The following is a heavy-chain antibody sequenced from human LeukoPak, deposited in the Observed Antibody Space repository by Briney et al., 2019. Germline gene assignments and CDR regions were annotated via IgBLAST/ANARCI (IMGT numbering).Heavy chain of an antibody. CDR2: IYYTGTT. Sequence: SETLSLTCTVSGGSISNYYWSWIRQPPGKALEWIGYIYYTGTTKYNPSLKSRATISLDTSKNQFSLKLTSVSAADTALFFCARGYDIDVWGQGTTVTVSS. J-gene: IGHJ6*02. V-gene: IGHV4-59*01. CDR1: GGSISNYY. CDR3: ARGYDIDV.